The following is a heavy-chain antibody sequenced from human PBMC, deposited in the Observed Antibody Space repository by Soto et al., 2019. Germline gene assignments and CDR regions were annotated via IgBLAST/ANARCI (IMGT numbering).Heavy chain of an antibody. D-gene: IGHD3-10*01. CDR3: ARGINYYDSGGDAFEI. CDR2: MNPNSGNT. V-gene: IGHV1-8*01. J-gene: IGHJ3*02. Sequence: QVQLVQSGAEVKKPGASVKVSCKASGYTFTSYDINWVRQATGHGLEWMGWMNPNSGNTGYAQKFQGRVTMTRNTSMSTAYMELSSLRSEDTAVYYWARGINYYDSGGDAFEIWGQGTMVTVSS. CDR1: GYTFTSYD.